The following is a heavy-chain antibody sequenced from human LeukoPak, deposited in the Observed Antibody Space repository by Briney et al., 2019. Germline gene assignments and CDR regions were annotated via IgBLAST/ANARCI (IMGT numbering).Heavy chain of an antibody. J-gene: IGHJ5*02. CDR1: GYTFTGYY. V-gene: IGHV1-2*02. CDR2: INPNSGGT. CDR3: AKDPDIVAVVAATSGGNWFDP. Sequence: GASVKVSCKASGYTFTGYYMHWVRQAPGQGLEWMGWINPNSGGTNYAQKFQGRVTMTRDTSISTAYMELSRLRSDDTAVYYCAKDPDIVAVVAATSGGNWFDPWGQGTLVTVSS. D-gene: IGHD2-15*01.